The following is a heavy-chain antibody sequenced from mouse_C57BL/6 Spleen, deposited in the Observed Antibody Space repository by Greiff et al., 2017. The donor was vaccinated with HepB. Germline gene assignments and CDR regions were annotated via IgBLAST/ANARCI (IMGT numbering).Heavy chain of an antibody. J-gene: IGHJ3*01. CDR3: ARSGYYGSSYSLAY. CDR2: INPSTGGT. D-gene: IGHD1-1*01. V-gene: IGHV1-42*01. Sequence: VQLKQSGPELVKPGASVKISCKASGYSFTGYYMNWVKQSPEKSLEWIGEINPSTGGTTYNQKFKAKATLTVDKSSSTAYMQLKSLTSEDSAVYYCARSGYYGSSYSLAYWGQGTLVTVSA. CDR1: GYSFTGYY.